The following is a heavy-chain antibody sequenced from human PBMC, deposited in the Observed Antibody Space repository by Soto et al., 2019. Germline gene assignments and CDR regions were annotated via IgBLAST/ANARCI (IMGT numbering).Heavy chain of an antibody. V-gene: IGHV4-34*01. CDR2: INHSGST. J-gene: IGHJ4*02. CDR1: GGSFSGYY. Sequence: LSLTCAVYGGSFSGYYWSWIRQPPGKGLEWIGEINHSGSTNYNPSLKSRVTISVDTSKNQFSLKLSSVTAADTAVYYCARGGITMIVVVRPWFDYWGQGTLVTVSS. CDR3: ARGGITMIVVVRPWFDY. D-gene: IGHD3-22*01.